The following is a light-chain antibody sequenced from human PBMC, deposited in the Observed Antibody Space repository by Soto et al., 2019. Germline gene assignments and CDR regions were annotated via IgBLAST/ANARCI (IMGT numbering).Light chain of an antibody. V-gene: IGKV3-15*01. CDR3: QQCNNWPYT. Sequence: EVVMTQSPAPLSLSRGDRATLSCMASQGISSNLVWYQQKPGQATRLLIYDSSTWANGIPARVSGSGSGTEFTLTISSLQSEDFELYFCQQCNNWPYTFGHGTKLEIK. CDR1: QGISSN. CDR2: DSS. J-gene: IGKJ2*01.